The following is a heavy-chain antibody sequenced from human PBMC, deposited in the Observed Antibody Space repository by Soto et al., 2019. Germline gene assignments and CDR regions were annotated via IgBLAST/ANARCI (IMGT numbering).Heavy chain of an antibody. CDR1: GGSISSGGYY. D-gene: IGHD3-10*01. J-gene: IGHJ4*02. CDR3: ARKVRGVIDY. V-gene: IGHV4-31*03. CDR2: IYYSGST. Sequence: QVQLPESGPGLVKSSQTQSLTCTVSGGSISSGGYYWSWIRQHPGKGLEWIGYIYYSGSTYYNPSLKSRVTISVDTSKNQFSLKLSSVTAADTAVYYCARKVRGVIDYWGQGTLVTVSS.